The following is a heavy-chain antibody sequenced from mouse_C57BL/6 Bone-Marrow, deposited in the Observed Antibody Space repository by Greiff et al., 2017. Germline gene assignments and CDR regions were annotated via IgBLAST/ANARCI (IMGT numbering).Heavy chain of an antibody. Sequence: VQLQQSGAELARPGASVKLSCKASGYTFTSYGISWVKQRTGQGLEWIGEIYPRSGNTYYNEKFKGKATLTADKSSSTAYMELRSLTSEDSAVYFCARFSHYYGSSYSYWGQGTTLTVSS. CDR2: IYPRSGNT. J-gene: IGHJ2*01. V-gene: IGHV1-81*01. D-gene: IGHD1-1*01. CDR1: GYTFTSYG. CDR3: ARFSHYYGSSYSY.